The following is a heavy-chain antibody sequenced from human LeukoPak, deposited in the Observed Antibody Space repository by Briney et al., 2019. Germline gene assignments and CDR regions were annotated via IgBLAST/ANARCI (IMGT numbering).Heavy chain of an antibody. V-gene: IGHV1-69*13. CDR3: AREKMATRHFDY. CDR2: IIPIFGTA. CDR1: GGTFSSYA. Sequence: SVKVSCKASGGTFSSYAISWVRQAPGQGLEWMGGIIPIFGTANYAQKFQGRVTITADESTSTAYMELSSLRSEDTAVYYCAREKMATRHFDYWGQGTLVTVSS. D-gene: IGHD5-24*01. J-gene: IGHJ4*02.